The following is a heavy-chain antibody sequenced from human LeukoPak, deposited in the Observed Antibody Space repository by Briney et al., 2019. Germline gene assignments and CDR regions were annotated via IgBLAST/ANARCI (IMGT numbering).Heavy chain of an antibody. CDR1: GFIVSNNY. CDR3: ASARYYYYGMDV. J-gene: IGHJ6*02. Sequence: GGSLRLSCAASGFIVSNNYMNWVRQAPGKGLEWVSVIYSGGTTYYADSVKGRFTISRDNSKSTLYLQMNSLRAEDTAVYYCASARYYYYGMDVWGQGTTVTVSS. V-gene: IGHV3-53*01. CDR2: IYSGGTT.